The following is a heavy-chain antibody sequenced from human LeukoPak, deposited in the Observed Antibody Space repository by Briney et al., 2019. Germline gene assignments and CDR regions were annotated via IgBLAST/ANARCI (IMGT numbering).Heavy chain of an antibody. J-gene: IGHJ4*02. Sequence: GSLSLSCAASGFTFSDYAMSWVRQARGQGPEWVASMSGTSGSTYYADSVKGRFTISRDNPKNTLYLQMNSLRAEDTAVYFCARRGVVIRVILIGFHKEAFYFDSWGQGALVTVSS. CDR2: MSGTSGST. V-gene: IGHV3-23*01. CDR3: ARRGVVIRVILIGFHKEAFYFDS. D-gene: IGHD3-9*01. CDR1: GFTFSDYA.